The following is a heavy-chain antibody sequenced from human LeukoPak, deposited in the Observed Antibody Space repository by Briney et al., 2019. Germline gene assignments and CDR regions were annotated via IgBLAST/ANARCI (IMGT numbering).Heavy chain of an antibody. CDR2: ISPSGDIK. CDR3: AKDDAWLQYND. D-gene: IGHD5-24*01. CDR1: GFTFSRHG. V-gene: IGHV3-23*01. Sequence: GGTLRLSCVASGFTFSRHGMNWVRQAPGKGLEWVSGISPSGDIKYYVDSVKGRFTVSRDNSKNTLYLQINSLRDEDTAVYYCAKDDAWLQYNDWGQGTLVNVSS. J-gene: IGHJ4*02.